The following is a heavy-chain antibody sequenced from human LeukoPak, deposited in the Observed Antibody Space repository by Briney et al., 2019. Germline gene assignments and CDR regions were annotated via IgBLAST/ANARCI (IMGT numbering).Heavy chain of an antibody. CDR2: IHYSGST. CDR1: GGSISSSSYY. Sequence: SETLSLTCTVSGGSISSSSYYWGWIRQPPGKGLEWIGYIHYSGSTNYNPSLKSRVTISVDTSKNQFSLKVSSVTAADTAVYYCARGHTYCGGDCYDYWGQGTLVTVSS. V-gene: IGHV4-61*05. D-gene: IGHD2-21*02. J-gene: IGHJ4*02. CDR3: ARGHTYCGGDCYDY.